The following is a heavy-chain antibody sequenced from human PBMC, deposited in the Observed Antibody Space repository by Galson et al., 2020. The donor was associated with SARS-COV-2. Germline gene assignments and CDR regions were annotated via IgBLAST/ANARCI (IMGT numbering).Heavy chain of an antibody. CDR3: ARGGGLNFLYYYMDV. CDR1: GITVSSNY. CDR2: MYSGGGA. Sequence: GASLKISCEASGITVSSNYMSWVRQAPGKGLEWVSVMYSGGGAYYADSVKGRFTISRDNSKNTLYLQMNSLGPEDSAVYYCARGGGLNFLYYYMDVWGKGTTVTISS. V-gene: IGHV3-66*02. J-gene: IGHJ6*03. D-gene: IGHD3-10*01.